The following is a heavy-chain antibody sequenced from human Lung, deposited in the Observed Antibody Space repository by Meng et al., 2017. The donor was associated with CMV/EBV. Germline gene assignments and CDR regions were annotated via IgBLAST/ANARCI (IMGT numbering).Heavy chain of an antibody. CDR1: GFRVSSKW. D-gene: IGHD2-8*01. J-gene: IGHJ5*02. V-gene: IGHV3-74*01. Sequence: LLVGSGWCLVQPGDSRRLSCVAAGFRVSSKWVHWVRQSPGKGLVWVARINSGGTTTTYADCVKGRFTISRDNAKNTLYLQMNSLRGEDTAVYYCARDVMGWFDPWGQGALVTVSS. CDR2: INSGGTTT. CDR3: ARDVMGWFDP.